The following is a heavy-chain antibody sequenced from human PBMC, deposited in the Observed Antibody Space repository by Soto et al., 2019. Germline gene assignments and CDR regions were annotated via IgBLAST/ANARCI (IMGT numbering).Heavy chain of an antibody. CDR2: IYYSGST. D-gene: IGHD3-3*01. J-gene: IGHJ5*02. V-gene: IGHV4-30-4*01. CDR1: GGSISSGDYY. CDR3: ARGPPIGDFWSGYYRHNWFDP. Sequence: SETLSLTCTVSGGSISSGDYYWSWIRQPPGKGLEWIGYIYYSGSTYYNPSLRSRVTISVDTSKNQFSLKLSSVTAADTAVYYCARGPPIGDFWSGYYRHNWFDPWGQGTLVTVSS.